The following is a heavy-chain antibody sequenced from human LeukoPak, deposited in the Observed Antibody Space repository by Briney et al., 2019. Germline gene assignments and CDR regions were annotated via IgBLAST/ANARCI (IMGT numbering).Heavy chain of an antibody. D-gene: IGHD1-26*01. CDR2: IYYSGST. V-gene: IGHV4-59*08. Sequence: PSETLSLTCTVSGGSISSYYWSWIRQPPGKGLEWIGSIYYSGSTNYNPSLQSRVTMSVDTSKNQFSLKLSSVTAADTAMYYCARRTGSYYGRFDYWGQGTLVTVSS. J-gene: IGHJ4*02. CDR3: ARRTGSYYGRFDY. CDR1: GGSISSYY.